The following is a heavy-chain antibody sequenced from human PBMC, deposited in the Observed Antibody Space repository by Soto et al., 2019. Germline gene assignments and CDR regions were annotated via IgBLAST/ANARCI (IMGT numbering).Heavy chain of an antibody. CDR1: GFIFSTYS. CDR3: ARSEIAAAGAWYFDL. V-gene: IGHV3-48*01. D-gene: IGHD6-13*01. CDR2: MSSGTGAI. J-gene: IGHJ2*01. Sequence: DVQLVESGGGMVQPGGSLRLSCAASGFIFSTYSMNWVRQAPGKGLEWVSSMSSGTGAIYYADSVKGRLTISRDNAKNSLYLQMMSLRAEDTAVYYCARSEIAAAGAWYFDLWVRGTLVTVSS.